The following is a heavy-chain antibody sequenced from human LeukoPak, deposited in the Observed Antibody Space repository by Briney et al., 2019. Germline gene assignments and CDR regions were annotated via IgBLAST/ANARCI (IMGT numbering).Heavy chain of an antibody. CDR3: ARGGYSSPRGWFDP. CDR1: GGSISSYY. J-gene: IGHJ5*02. V-gene: IGHV4-59*01. Sequence: PSETLSLTCTVSGGSISSYYWSWIRQPPGKGLEWIGYIYYSGSTNYNPSLKSRVTISVDTSKNQFSLKLSSVTAADTAVYYCARGGYSSPRGWFDPWGQGTLVTVSS. CDR2: IYYSGST. D-gene: IGHD6-19*01.